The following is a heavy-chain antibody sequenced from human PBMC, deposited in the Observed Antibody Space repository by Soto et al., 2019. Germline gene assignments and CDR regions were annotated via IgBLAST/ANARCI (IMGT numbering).Heavy chain of an antibody. Sequence: GGSLRLSCAASGFTFSSYAMSWVRQAPGKGLEWVSAISGSGGSTYYADSVKGRFTTSRDNSKNTLYLQMNSLRAEDTAVYYCAKAGLSNGDRSRLYDFWSGFPLNYYYGMDVWGQGTTVTVSS. CDR3: AKAGLSNGDRSRLYDFWSGFPLNYYYGMDV. V-gene: IGHV3-23*01. D-gene: IGHD3-3*01. J-gene: IGHJ6*02. CDR2: ISGSGGST. CDR1: GFTFSSYA.